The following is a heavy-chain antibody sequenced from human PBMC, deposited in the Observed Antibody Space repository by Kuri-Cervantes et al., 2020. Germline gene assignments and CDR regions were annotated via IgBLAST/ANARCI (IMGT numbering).Heavy chain of an antibody. CDR1: GFDFSTYT. J-gene: IGHJ4*02. CDR3: ARDKWELDY. Sequence: LSLTCAASGFDFSTYTMHWVRQAPEKGLEWVSSISSSSRYISYADSVKGRFTISRDNAKNSLYLQMNSLRAEDTAVYYCARDKWELDYWGQGTLVTVSS. CDR2: ISSSSRYI. D-gene: IGHD1-26*01. V-gene: IGHV3-21*01.